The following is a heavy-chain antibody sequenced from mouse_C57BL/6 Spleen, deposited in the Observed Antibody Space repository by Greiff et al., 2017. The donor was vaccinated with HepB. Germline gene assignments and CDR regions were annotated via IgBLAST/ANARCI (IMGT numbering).Heavy chain of an antibody. CDR1: GFTFSDYG. CDR3: ARRGITTVVDYYAMDY. CDR2: ISNLAYSI. J-gene: IGHJ4*01. D-gene: IGHD1-1*01. Sequence: EVQRVESGGGLVQPGGSLKLSCAASGFTFSDYGMAWVRQAPRKGPEWVAFISNLAYSIYYADTVTGRFPISRENAKNTLYLEMSSLRSEDTAMYYCARRGITTVVDYYAMDYWGQGTSVTVSS. V-gene: IGHV5-15*01.